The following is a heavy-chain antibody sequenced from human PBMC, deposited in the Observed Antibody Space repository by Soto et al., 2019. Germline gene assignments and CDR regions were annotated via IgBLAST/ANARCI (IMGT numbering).Heavy chain of an antibody. CDR2: INPNSGDT. V-gene: IGHV1-2*02. CDR1: GYTFTGYY. Sequence: ASVKVSCKASGYTFTGYYIYWVRQAPGQGLEWMGWINPNSGDTNYAQKFQGRVSMTRDMSITTAYMELSSLRSDDTAFYYCARDLSGTAYDALDIWVQGTVVTVS. D-gene: IGHD5-12*01. CDR3: ARDLSGTAYDALDI. J-gene: IGHJ3*02.